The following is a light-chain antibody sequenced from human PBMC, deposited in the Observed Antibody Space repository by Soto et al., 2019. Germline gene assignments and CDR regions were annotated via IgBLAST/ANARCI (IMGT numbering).Light chain of an antibody. J-gene: IGKJ4*01. V-gene: IGKV3-20*01. CDR1: QSVSSNY. CDR3: QQCGSSPLT. Sequence: EIVLTQSPGTLSLSPGERATLSCRASQSVSSNYLAWYQQKPGQAPRLLIYGASSRATGIPDRLSGSGSGTDFTLTISRLEPADFAVYYCQQCGSSPLTFGGGTKVEIK. CDR2: GAS.